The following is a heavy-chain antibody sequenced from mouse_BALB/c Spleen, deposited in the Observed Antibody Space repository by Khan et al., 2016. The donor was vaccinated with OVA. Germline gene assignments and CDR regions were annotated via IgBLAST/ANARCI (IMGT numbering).Heavy chain of an antibody. V-gene: IGHV1-7*01. CDR1: GYTFINYW. J-gene: IGHJ2*01. Sequence: QVRLQQSGAELAKPGASVKMSCKASGYTFINYWILWVKQRPGQGQEWIGYFIPSTANTDYNPNFKDKATLTADKSSRTAYMQLSSLTSEDSAVSCCSLSGLRGYFDYWGQGTTLTVSS. CDR2: FIPSTANT. D-gene: IGHD1-3*01. CDR3: SLSGLRGYFDY.